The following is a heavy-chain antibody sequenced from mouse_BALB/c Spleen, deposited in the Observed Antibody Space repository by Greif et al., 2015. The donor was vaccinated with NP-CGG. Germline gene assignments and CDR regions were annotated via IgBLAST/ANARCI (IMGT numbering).Heavy chain of an antibody. D-gene: IGHD1-1*01. J-gene: IGHJ4*01. CDR2: ILPGSGST. CDR1: GYTFSSYW. Sequence: QVQLQQPGAELMKPGASVKISCKATGYTFSSYWIEWVKQRPGHGLEWIGEILPGSGSTNYNERFKGKATFTADTSSNTAYMQLSSLTSEDSAVYYCARGGFDYGSSYDAMDYWGQGTSVTVSS. CDR3: ARGGFDYGSSYDAMDY. V-gene: IGHV1-9*01.